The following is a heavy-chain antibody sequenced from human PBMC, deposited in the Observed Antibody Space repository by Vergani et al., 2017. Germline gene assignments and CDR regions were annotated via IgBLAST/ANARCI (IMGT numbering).Heavy chain of an antibody. D-gene: IGHD2-21*02. CDR3: ASKMQEEVVTAISWHYGMDV. Sequence: QVQLVQSGAEVKKPGSSVKVSCKASGGTFSSYAISWVRQAPGQGLEWMGGIIPIFGTANYAKKFQGRVTITGDESTSPAYMELSSLRSEDTAVYYCASKMQEEVVTAISWHYGMDVWGQGTTVTVSS. CDR2: IIPIFGTA. J-gene: IGHJ6*02. V-gene: IGHV1-69*12. CDR1: GGTFSSYA.